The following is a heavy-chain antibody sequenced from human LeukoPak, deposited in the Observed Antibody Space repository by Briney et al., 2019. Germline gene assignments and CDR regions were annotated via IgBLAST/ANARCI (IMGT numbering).Heavy chain of an antibody. V-gene: IGHV3-30*03. J-gene: IGHJ4*02. CDR2: ISYDGSNQ. CDR1: GFTFSNHG. Sequence: GGSLRLSCAVSGFTFSNHGMHWVRRAPGKGLEWVAVISYDGSNQYYADSVKGRFTISRDTSKNTLYLQMNSLRAEGTAVYYCARDSPLHYFDYWGQGTPVAVSS. CDR3: ARDSPLHYFDY.